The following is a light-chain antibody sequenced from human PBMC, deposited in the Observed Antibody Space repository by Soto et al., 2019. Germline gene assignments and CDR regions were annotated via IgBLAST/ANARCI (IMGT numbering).Light chain of an antibody. CDR2: DVS. CDR3: SSYTSSSTLKV. J-gene: IGLJ2*01. CDR1: SSDVGGYNY. V-gene: IGLV2-14*01. Sequence: QSALTQPVSVSGSPGQSITISCTGTSSDVGGYNYVSWYQQHPGKAPKLMIYDVSNRPSGVSNRFSGSKSGNTASLTISGLQAEDEAEYYCSSYTSSSTLKVFGGGTKLTV.